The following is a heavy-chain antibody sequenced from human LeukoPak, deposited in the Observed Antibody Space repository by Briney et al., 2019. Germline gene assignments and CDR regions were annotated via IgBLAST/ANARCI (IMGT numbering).Heavy chain of an antibody. CDR3: AKSNSSSWYMDWFDP. CDR2: ISGSGGST. J-gene: IGHJ5*02. V-gene: IGHV3-23*01. D-gene: IGHD6-13*01. Sequence: GGSLRLSCAASGFTFSSYAMSWVRQAPGKGLERVSAISGSGGSTYYADSVKGRFTISRDNSKNTLYLQMNSLRAEDTAVYYCAKSNSSSWYMDWFDPWGQGTLVTVSS. CDR1: GFTFSSYA.